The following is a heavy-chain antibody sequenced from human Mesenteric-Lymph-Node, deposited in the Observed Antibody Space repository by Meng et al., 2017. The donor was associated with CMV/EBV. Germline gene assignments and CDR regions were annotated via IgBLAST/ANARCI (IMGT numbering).Heavy chain of an antibody. CDR1: GGSFSGYY. CDR2: INHSGST. V-gene: IGHV4-34*01. Sequence: GSLRLSCAVYGGSFSGYYWSWIRQPPGKGLEWIGEINHSGSTNYNPSLKSRVTISVDTSKNEFSLKLSSVTAADTAVYYCAKRLYCGSTSCSKGMDVWGQGTTVTVSS. CDR3: AKRLYCGSTSCSKGMDV. D-gene: IGHD2-2*01. J-gene: IGHJ6*02.